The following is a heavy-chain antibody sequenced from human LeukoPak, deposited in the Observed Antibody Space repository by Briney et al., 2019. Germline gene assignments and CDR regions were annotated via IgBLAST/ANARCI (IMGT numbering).Heavy chain of an antibody. CDR1: GFTFSTYA. CDR2: ISYDGTNK. V-gene: IGHV3-30*04. D-gene: IGHD3-10*01. Sequence: PGGSLRLSCAASGFTFSTYAMHWVRQAPGKGLEWVAVISYDGTNKYHRDSVKDRLTISRDNSKNTVYLQMNSLRTEDTAVYHCARDGGAHWGQGTLVTVSS. CDR3: ARDGGAH. J-gene: IGHJ4*02.